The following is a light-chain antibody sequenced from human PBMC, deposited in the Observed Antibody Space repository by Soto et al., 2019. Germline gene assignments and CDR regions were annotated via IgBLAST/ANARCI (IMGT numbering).Light chain of an antibody. J-gene: IGLJ1*01. CDR3: FSFTSTNTHV. Sequence: QSALTQPASVSGSPGQSVTISCTGTSSYFGSYKFVSWYQHHPGTVPKVIIYETSKRPSGVSDRFSGSKSGNTASLTISGLQAEDEADYYCFSFTSTNTHVFGSGTKLTVL. CDR2: ETS. V-gene: IGLV2-23*01. CDR1: SSYFGSYKF.